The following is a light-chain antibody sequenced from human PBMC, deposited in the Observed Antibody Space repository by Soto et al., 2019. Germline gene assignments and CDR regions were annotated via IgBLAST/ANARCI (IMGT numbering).Light chain of an antibody. CDR1: QSVSSY. CDR3: QQYGRTPRT. CDR2: GAS. V-gene: IGKV3-20*01. J-gene: IGKJ1*01. Sequence: EIVLTQSPGTLSLSPGERAILSCRASQSVSSYLAWYQQKPGQAPRLLIHGASSRATGIPDRFSGSGSGTDFTLTINRLEPEDFAVYYCQQYGRTPRTFGQGTKVEIK.